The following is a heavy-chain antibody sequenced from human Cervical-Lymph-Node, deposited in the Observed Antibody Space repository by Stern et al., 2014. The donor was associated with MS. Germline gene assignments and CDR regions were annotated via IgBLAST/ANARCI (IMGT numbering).Heavy chain of an antibody. D-gene: IGHD2-8*01. CDR3: ARDYEDTSMLFDH. CDR1: GFTFSSYG. CDR2: ISYDGNHK. J-gene: IGHJ4*02. V-gene: IGHV3-30*03. Sequence: VQLLQSGGAVVQPGRSLRLSCAASGFTFSSYGMHLVRQAPGKGLEWVTFISYDGNHKYYAASVKGRFTISRDNSKNTLHLQMNSVTPDDTAIYYCARDYEDTSMLFDHWGQGTLVTVSS.